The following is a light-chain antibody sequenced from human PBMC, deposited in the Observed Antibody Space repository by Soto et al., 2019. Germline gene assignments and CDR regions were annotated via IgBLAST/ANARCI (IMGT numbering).Light chain of an antibody. CDR3: QQYGSSLALT. CDR1: QSVSSSY. V-gene: IGKV3-20*01. CDR2: GAS. Sequence: EIVLTQSPGTLSLSPGERATLSCRASQSVSSSYLGWYQQKPGQAPRLLMYGASSRATGIPERFSGSGSGTDFTLTISRLEPEDFAVYYCQQYGSSLALTFGGGTKVDIK. J-gene: IGKJ4*01.